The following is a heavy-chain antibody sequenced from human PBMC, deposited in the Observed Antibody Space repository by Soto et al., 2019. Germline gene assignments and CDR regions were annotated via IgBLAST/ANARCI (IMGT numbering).Heavy chain of an antibody. Sequence: PSETLSLTCTVSGGSISSGGYYWSWIRQHPGKGLEWIGYIYYSGSTYYNPSLKSRVTISVDTSKNQFSLKLSSVTAADTAVYYCARVPLWFGYYYYGMDVWGQGTTVTVSS. D-gene: IGHD3-10*01. CDR2: IYYSGST. J-gene: IGHJ6*02. CDR3: ARVPLWFGYYYYGMDV. CDR1: GGSISSGGYY. V-gene: IGHV4-31*03.